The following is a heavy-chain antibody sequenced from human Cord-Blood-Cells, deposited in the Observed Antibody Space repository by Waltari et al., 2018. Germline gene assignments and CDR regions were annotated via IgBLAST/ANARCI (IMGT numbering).Heavy chain of an antibody. Sequence: QLQLQESGPGLVKPSEPLSLTCTVSGGSISSSSYHWGWIRQPPGKGLEWIGSIYYSGSTYYNPSLKSRVTISVDTSKNQFSLKLSSVTAADTAVYYCASNPGIIAPWGQGTLVTVSS. CDR2: IYYSGST. D-gene: IGHD6-13*01. J-gene: IGHJ5*02. CDR1: GGSISSSSYH. CDR3: ASNPGIIAP. V-gene: IGHV4-39*01.